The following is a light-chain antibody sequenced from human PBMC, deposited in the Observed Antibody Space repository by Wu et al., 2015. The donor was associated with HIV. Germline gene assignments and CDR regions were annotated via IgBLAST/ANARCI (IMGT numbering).Light chain of an antibody. J-gene: IGKJ2*01. CDR2: GAS. CDR3: QQYDNWPPLYT. Sequence: EIIMTQSPATLSVSPGERATLSCRASQSVGDKLAWYQQKAGQPPRLLLFGASTRAPGIPGKFSGSGSGTEFILTISNMESEDFAIYYCQQYDNWPPLYTFGQGTKLEIK. CDR1: QSVGDK. V-gene: IGKV3-15*01.